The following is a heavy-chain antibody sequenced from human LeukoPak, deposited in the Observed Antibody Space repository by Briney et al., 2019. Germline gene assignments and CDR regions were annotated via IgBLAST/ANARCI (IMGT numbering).Heavy chain of an antibody. CDR1: GFTFRSYS. CDR3: ARDNEMATTSYYFDY. D-gene: IGHD5-24*01. CDR2: ISSSSSNT. Sequence: GGSLRLSCAASGFTFRSYSMNWVRQAPGKGLEWVSFISSSSSNTYYADSVKGRFTISRDNAKNSLYLQMNSLRAEDTAVYYCARDNEMATTSYYFDYWGQGTLVTVSS. J-gene: IGHJ4*02. V-gene: IGHV3-21*01.